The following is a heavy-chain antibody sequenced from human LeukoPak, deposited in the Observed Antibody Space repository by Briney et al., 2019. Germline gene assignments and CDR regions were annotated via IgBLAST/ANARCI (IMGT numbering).Heavy chain of an antibody. CDR1: GGSISSHY. V-gene: IGHV4-59*11. Sequence: SETLSLTCTVSGGSISSHYWSWIRPPAGKGLEWVGYIYYSGYPHYNPSLQSRVTISVDTSKNQFSLKLSSVTAADTAVYYCARVEEGYGSGRRENYYFYHMDAWGKGTTVTISS. CDR3: ARVEEGYGSGRRENYYFYHMDA. D-gene: IGHD3-10*01. CDR2: IYYSGYP. J-gene: IGHJ6*03.